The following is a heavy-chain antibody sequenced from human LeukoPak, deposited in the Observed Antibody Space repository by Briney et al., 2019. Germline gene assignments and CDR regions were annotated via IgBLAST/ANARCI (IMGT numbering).Heavy chain of an antibody. V-gene: IGHV3-30*02. CDR2: IRYDGSKK. D-gene: IGHD6-19*01. CDR3: ATDRIAVADYPEYGMDV. CDR1: GFTFSSYG. J-gene: IGHJ6*02. Sequence: PGGSPRLSCAASGFTFSSYGMDWVRQAPGKGLEWVAFIRYDGSKKYYADSVKGRFTISRDNSKNTLYLQMNSLRAEDTAVYYCATDRIAVADYPEYGMDVWGQGTTVTVSS.